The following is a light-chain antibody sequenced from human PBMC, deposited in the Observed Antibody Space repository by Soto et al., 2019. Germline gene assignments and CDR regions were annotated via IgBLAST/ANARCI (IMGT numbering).Light chain of an antibody. V-gene: IGKV3-11*01. CDR3: QQRSSWPIT. CDR2: GAS. Sequence: VLTQSPASLSLSPGERATLSCRASQSVDSYLVWYQQKPGQAPRLLIFGASSRATGIPARFSGSGSGTEFTLTINSLEPEDFAVYYCQQRSSWPITFGQGTRLEIK. J-gene: IGKJ5*01. CDR1: QSVDSY.